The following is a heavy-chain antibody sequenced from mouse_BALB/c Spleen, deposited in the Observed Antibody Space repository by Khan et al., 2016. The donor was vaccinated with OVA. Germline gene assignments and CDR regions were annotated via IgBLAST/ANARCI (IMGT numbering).Heavy chain of an antibody. Sequence: EVELVESGGGLVKPGGSLKLSCAASGFTFSDYYMYWVRQTPEKRLEWVATISDGGSSTSYPDSVKGRFTISRDNAKNNLYLQMSGLKSEDTAIYYCSRADSGVFAYWGQGTLVTVSA. CDR3: SRADSGVFAY. CDR2: ISDGGSST. CDR1: GFTFSDYY. V-gene: IGHV5-4*02. J-gene: IGHJ3*01.